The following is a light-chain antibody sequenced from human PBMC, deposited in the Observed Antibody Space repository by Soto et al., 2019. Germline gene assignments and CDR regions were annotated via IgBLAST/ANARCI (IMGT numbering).Light chain of an antibody. Sequence: EIVLTQSPGTLSLSPGERATLSCRASQSVSSSYLAWYQQKPGQAPRLLIYGASSRATGIPDRFSGSGSGTDFTLTISRLEPEAFAVYYCQQYGRSAWTFGQGTKVEIK. J-gene: IGKJ1*01. CDR1: QSVSSSY. CDR2: GAS. CDR3: QQYGRSAWT. V-gene: IGKV3-20*01.